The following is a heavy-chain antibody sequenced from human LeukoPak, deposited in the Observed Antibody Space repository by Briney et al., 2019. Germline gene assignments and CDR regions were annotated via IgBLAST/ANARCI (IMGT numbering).Heavy chain of an antibody. V-gene: IGHV4-34*01. Sequence: SETLSLTCAVYDGSFSSYYWSWIRQPPGKGLEWIGEINHSGSTNYNPSLKSRVTISVDTSKNQFSLKLSSVTAADTAVYYCARESQSVLWFGVHLWGHGTLVTVSS. CDR1: DGSFSSYY. CDR3: ARESQSVLWFGVHL. D-gene: IGHD3-10*01. J-gene: IGHJ4*01. CDR2: INHSGST.